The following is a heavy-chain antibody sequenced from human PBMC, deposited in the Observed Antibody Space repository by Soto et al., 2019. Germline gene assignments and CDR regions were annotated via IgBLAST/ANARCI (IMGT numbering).Heavy chain of an antibody. CDR3: ARHPGYCSGGSCNGQYTLDV. CDR1: GGSISSNSYY. CDR2: IYYSGTT. D-gene: IGHD2-15*01. V-gene: IGHV4-39*01. J-gene: IGHJ6*02. Sequence: PSETLSLTCTVSGGSISSNSYYWAWIRQPPGKGPEWIGNIYYSGTTYYNPSLKSRVTISADTSQNQFSLDLTSVTATDTAVYFCARHPGYCSGGSCNGQYTLDVWGQGTTVTVSS.